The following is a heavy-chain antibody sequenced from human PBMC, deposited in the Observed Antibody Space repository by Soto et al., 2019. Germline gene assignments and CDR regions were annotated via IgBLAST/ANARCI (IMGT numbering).Heavy chain of an antibody. Sequence: SGPTLVKPTQTLTLTCPFSGFSLSTTAEGVGWIRQPPGKALEWLALIYWDDDERYSPSLKSRLTITKDTSKNQVVLTMTNVDPVDTATYYCAHGSCSSADCYPNPYLDYWGQGILVTVSS. D-gene: IGHD2-2*01. CDR3: AHGSCSSADCYPNPYLDY. CDR1: GFSLSTTAEG. V-gene: IGHV2-5*02. CDR2: IYWDDDE. J-gene: IGHJ4*02.